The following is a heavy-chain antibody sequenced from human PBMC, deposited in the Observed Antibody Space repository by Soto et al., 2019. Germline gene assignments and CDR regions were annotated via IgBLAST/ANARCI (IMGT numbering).Heavy chain of an antibody. CDR3: AKGGASSSYHYMDV. CDR1: GFTFGSYA. V-gene: IGHV3-23*01. Sequence: GGSLRLSCAASGFTFGSYAMIWVRQGPGMGLEWVSAISGGGASTNYADSVKSRFTISRDNSKNTLYLQINSLRAEDTAVYYCAKGGASSSYHYMDVWGEGTTVTVSS. J-gene: IGHJ6*03. CDR2: ISGGGAST. D-gene: IGHD6-6*01.